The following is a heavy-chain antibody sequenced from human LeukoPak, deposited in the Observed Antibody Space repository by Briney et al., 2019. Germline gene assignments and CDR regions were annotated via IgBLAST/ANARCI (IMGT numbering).Heavy chain of an antibody. V-gene: IGHV3-49*04. CDR2: IRSKAYGATT. D-gene: IGHD3-10*01. CDR3: TRVRGVLWFGENWFDP. Sequence: GGSLKLSCTASGFTFGDYAMSWVRQAPGKGLEWVGFIRSKAYGATTESAASVKGRFTISRDNYKSIAYLQMNSLKTEDTAAYYCTRVRGVLWFGENWFDPWGQGTLVTVSS. J-gene: IGHJ5*02. CDR1: GFTFGDYA.